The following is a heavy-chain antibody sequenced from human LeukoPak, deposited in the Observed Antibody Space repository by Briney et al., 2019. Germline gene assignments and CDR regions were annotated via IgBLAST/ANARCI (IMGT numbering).Heavy chain of an antibody. J-gene: IGHJ4*02. V-gene: IGHV4-38-2*02. Sequence: SETLSLTCAVSGYSISSGYYWGWIRQPPGKGLEWIGSIYHSGSTNYNPSLKSRVTISVDTSKNQFSLKLTSVTAADTAVYYCARDSDGRGYFDYWGQGTLVTVSS. CDR3: ARDSDGRGYFDY. CDR1: GYSISSGYY. CDR2: IYHSGST. D-gene: IGHD1-26*01.